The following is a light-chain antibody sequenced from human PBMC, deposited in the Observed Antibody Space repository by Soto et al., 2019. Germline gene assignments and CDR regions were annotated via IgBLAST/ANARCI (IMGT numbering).Light chain of an antibody. V-gene: IGKV3-15*01. CDR1: QSVSSS. J-gene: IGKJ1*01. CDR2: GAS. Sequence: EIVMTQSPATLSMSPGERATLSCRASQSVSSSLAWYQQKPGQAPRLLIYGASTRATGIPARFSGSGSGTEFTLTISSLQSEDFAVYYCQQSNNWRRTFGQGTKLDIK. CDR3: QQSNNWRRT.